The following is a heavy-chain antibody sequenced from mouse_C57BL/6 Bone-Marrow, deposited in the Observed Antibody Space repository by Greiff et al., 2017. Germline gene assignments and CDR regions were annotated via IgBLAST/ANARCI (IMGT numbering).Heavy chain of an antibody. D-gene: IGHD1-1*02. CDR2: INPSNGGT. Sequence: VQLQQPGPELVKPGASVKLSCKASGYTFTSYWLHWVNPRPGQGLEWIGNINPSNGGTNYNEKFKSKATLTVDKSSSTAYMQLSSLTSEDSAVYYCARWVAGTRFDCWGQGTTLTVSS. CDR1: GYTFTSYW. V-gene: IGHV1-53*01. CDR3: ARWVAGTRFDC. J-gene: IGHJ2*01.